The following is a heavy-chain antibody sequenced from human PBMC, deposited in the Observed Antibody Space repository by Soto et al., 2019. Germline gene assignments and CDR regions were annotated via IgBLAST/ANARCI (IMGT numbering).Heavy chain of an antibody. V-gene: IGHV1-18*04. D-gene: IGHD3-22*01. Sequence: ASVKVSCKASGYTFTSYGISWVRQAAGQGLEWMGWISAYNGNTNYAQKLQGRVTMTTDTSTSTAYMELRSLRSDDTAVYYCARTYYYDSSGYPGDPYGMDVWGQVNPVTV. CDR3: ARTYYYDSSGYPGDPYGMDV. CDR2: ISAYNGNT. CDR1: GYTFTSYG. J-gene: IGHJ6*02.